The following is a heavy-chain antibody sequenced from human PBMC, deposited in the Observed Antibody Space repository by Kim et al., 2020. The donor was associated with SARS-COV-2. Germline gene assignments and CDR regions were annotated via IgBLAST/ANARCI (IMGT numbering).Heavy chain of an antibody. Sequence: SETLSLTCAVYGGSFSGYYWSWIRQPPGKGLEWIGEINHSGSTNYNPSLKSRVTISVDTSKNQFSLKLSSVTAADTAVYYCARGHGYYDFDYWGQGTLGT. V-gene: IGHV4-34*01. D-gene: IGHD3-3*01. CDR1: GGSFSGYY. CDR2: INHSGST. CDR3: ARGHGYYDFDY. J-gene: IGHJ4*02.